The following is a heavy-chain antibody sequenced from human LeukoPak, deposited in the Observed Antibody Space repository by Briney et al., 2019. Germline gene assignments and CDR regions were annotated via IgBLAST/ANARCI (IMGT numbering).Heavy chain of an antibody. Sequence: GGSLRLSCAASGFTFSSYWMSWVRQAPGKGLEWVANIKQDGSEKYYVDSVKGRFTISRDNAKNSLYLQMNSLRAEDTAVYYCARDYDFWSGYPNYGMDVWGQGTTVTVSS. V-gene: IGHV3-7*03. CDR1: GFTFSSYW. J-gene: IGHJ6*02. CDR2: IKQDGSEK. D-gene: IGHD3-3*01. CDR3: ARDYDFWSGYPNYGMDV.